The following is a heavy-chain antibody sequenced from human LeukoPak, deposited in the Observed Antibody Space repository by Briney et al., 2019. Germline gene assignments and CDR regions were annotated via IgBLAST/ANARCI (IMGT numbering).Heavy chain of an antibody. V-gene: IGHV3-23*01. Sequence: QTGGSLRLSCAASGFTFSSCAMSWVRQAPGKGLEWVSAISGSGGSTYYADSVKGRFTISRDNSKNTPYLQMNSLRAEDTAVYYCAKGGSWYYFDYWGQGTLVTVSS. CDR3: AKGGSWYYFDY. CDR1: GFTFSSCA. D-gene: IGHD6-13*01. CDR2: ISGSGGST. J-gene: IGHJ4*02.